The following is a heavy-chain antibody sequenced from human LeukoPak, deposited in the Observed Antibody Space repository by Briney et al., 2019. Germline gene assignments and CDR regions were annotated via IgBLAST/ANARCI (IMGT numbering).Heavy chain of an antibody. Sequence: ASVKVSCKASGYTSTSYDINWVRQATGQGLEWMGWMNPNSGNTGYAQKFQGRVTMTRNTSISTAYMELSSLRSEDTAVYYCARAMVRGVTVDYWGQGTLVSVSS. V-gene: IGHV1-8*01. CDR3: ARAMVRGVTVDY. D-gene: IGHD3-10*01. J-gene: IGHJ4*02. CDR1: GYTSTSYD. CDR2: MNPNSGNT.